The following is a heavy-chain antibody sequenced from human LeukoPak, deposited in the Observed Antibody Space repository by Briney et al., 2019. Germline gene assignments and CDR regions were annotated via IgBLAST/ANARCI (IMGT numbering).Heavy chain of an antibody. Sequence: SETLSLTCTLSVGSISSYYGSWTRHPPGKGLEWLGYIYYSGSTHYNPSLRGRVVISVDTSKNQFSLKLSSVPAADTAVYYCARESGTVTERNVWDIWGEGTMVTLSS. CDR3: ARESGTVTERNVWDI. CDR1: VGSISSYY. V-gene: IGHV4-59*12. J-gene: IGHJ3*02. D-gene: IGHD4-17*01. CDR2: IYYSGST.